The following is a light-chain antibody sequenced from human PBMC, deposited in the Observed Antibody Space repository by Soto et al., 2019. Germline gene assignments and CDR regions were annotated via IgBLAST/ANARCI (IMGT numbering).Light chain of an antibody. V-gene: IGKV1-5*01. CDR1: QSVTFS. CDR3: QHYNRLWT. J-gene: IGKJ1*01. Sequence: DIEMTQSPSSLSASPGDSVTLTCRASQSVTFSFAWYQQKPGQAPKLLISDASSLARGVQSRFSGGGCGTEFTLTISRLQPEDFAYYYCQHYNRLWTFGQGTKLEIK. CDR2: DAS.